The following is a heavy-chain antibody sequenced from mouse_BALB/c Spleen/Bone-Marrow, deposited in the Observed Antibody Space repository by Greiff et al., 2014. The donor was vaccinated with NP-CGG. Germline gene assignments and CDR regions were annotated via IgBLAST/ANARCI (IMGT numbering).Heavy chain of an antibody. CDR2: IDPANGNT. V-gene: IGHV14-3*02. J-gene: IGHJ2*01. Sequence: VQLQQPGAELVKPGASVKLSCTASGFNIKDTYMHWVKQRPEQGLEWIGRIDPANGNTKYDPKFQGKATTTADTSSNTAYLQLSSLTSEDTAVYYCARYSYGSRGYYFDYWGQGTTLTVSS. CDR1: GFNIKDTY. D-gene: IGHD1-1*01. CDR3: ARYSYGSRGYYFDY.